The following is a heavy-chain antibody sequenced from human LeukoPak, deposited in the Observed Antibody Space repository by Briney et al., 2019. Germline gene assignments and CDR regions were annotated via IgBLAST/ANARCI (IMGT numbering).Heavy chain of an antibody. D-gene: IGHD6-19*01. CDR3: AKDAIAVAAYYYMDV. J-gene: IGHJ6*03. CDR2: IRYDGSNK. CDR1: GFTFSSYG. Sequence: GGSLRLSCAASGFTFSSYGMHWVRQAPGKGLEWVAFIRYDGSNKYCADSVKGRFTISRDNSKNTLYLQMNSLRAEDTAVYYCAKDAIAVAAYYYMDVWGKGTTVTVSS. V-gene: IGHV3-30*02.